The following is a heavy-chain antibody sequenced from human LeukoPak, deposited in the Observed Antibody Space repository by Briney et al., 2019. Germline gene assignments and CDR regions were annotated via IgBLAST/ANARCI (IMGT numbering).Heavy chain of an antibody. D-gene: IGHD1-26*01. V-gene: IGHV4-61*08. CDR2: IYYIRNT. J-gene: IGHJ4*02. Sequence: PSETLSPTCTVSGGSVGSGGYYWSWIRQPPGGGLEWIGDIYYIRNTNYNPSLKSRVTMSLDPSKNQFSLKLNSVTAADTAVYYCARTQSQSGSYRYYFAYWGQGTLVTVSS. CDR1: GGSVGSGGYY. CDR3: ARTQSQSGSYRYYFAY.